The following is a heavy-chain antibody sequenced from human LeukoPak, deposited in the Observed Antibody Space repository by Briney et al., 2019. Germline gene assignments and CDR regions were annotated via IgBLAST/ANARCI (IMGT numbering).Heavy chain of an antibody. CDR1: GGSFSGYY. CDR2: INHSGST. Sequence: SETLSHTCAVYGGSFSGYYWSWIRQPPGKGLEWIGEINHSGSTNYNPSLKSRVTISVDTSKNQFSLKLSSVTAADTAVYYCARGGNIVVVTASKRNWFDPWGQGTLVTVSS. CDR3: ARGGNIVVVTASKRNWFDP. J-gene: IGHJ5*02. V-gene: IGHV4-34*01. D-gene: IGHD2-21*02.